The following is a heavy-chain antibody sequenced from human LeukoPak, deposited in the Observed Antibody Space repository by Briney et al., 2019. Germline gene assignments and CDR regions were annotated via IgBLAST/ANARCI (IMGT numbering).Heavy chain of an antibody. J-gene: IGHJ5*02. CDR2: ISADAVDT. Sequence: PGGSQRLSCVASGFTFSNHAMTWVRQAPGKGLEWVSAISADAVDTFYAPSVKGRFTTSRDNSKNTMYLQINSLRAEDTAIYYCAKDVWWSVSWGQGTLVTVSS. V-gene: IGHV3-23*01. CDR3: AKDVWWSVS. CDR1: GFTFSNHA. D-gene: IGHD2-8*02.